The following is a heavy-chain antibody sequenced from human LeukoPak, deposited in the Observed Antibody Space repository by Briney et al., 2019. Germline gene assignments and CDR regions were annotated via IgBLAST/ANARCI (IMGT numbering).Heavy chain of an antibody. Sequence: GGSLRLSCAASGFTVSSNYMSWVRQAPGKGLEWVSYISSSGSTIYYADSVKGRFTISRDNAKNSLYLQMNSLRAEDTAVYYCAELGITMIGDVWGKGTTVTISS. CDR3: AELGITMIGDV. CDR2: ISSSGSTI. D-gene: IGHD3-10*02. V-gene: IGHV3-11*04. J-gene: IGHJ6*04. CDR1: GFTVSSNY.